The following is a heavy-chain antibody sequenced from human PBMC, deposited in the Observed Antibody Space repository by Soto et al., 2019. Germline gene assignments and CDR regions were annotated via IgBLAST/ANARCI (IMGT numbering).Heavy chain of an antibody. CDR1: GGSISSSAYY. Sequence: PSETLSLTCTVSGGSISSSAYYWGWIRQPPGKGLEWIGSIYYTGSTYYNPSLKSRVTISVDTSKNQFSLKLSSVTAADTAVYYCASQIDPAPRYCSGGSCQSRWFDPWGQGTLVTVSS. CDR3: ASQIDPAPRYCSGGSCQSRWFDP. CDR2: IYYTGST. D-gene: IGHD2-15*01. J-gene: IGHJ5*02. V-gene: IGHV4-39*01.